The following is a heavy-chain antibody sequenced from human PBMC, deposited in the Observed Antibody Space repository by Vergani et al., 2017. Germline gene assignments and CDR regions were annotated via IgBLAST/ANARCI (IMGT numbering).Heavy chain of an antibody. CDR1: GYTFSNYY. CDR2: INPSGGHT. V-gene: IGHV1-46*03. Sequence: QVQLVQPGAEVKKSGASVKVSCKTSGYTFSNYYMHWVRQAPGQGLEWMGIINPSGGHTNYAQKFQGRVTMTRDTSTSTVYMELSSLRSEDTAIYYCARGDYDILTGYGYWGQGTLVTVSA. CDR3: ARGDYDILTGYGY. J-gene: IGHJ4*02. D-gene: IGHD3-9*01.